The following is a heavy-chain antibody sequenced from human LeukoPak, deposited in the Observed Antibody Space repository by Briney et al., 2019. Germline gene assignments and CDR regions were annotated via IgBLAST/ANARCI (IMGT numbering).Heavy chain of an antibody. V-gene: IGHV4-61*02. D-gene: IGHD5-18*01. CDR1: GGSISSGSYY. J-gene: IGHJ4*02. CDR3: ARERTDTSMDY. Sequence: SETLSLTCTVSGGSISSGSYYWTWLRQPAGKGLEWIGRIYTSGSTNHNPSLKSPFTISLDTSKNQFSLKLISVTAADTAVYFCARERTDTSMDYWGQGTLVTVSS. CDR2: IYTSGST.